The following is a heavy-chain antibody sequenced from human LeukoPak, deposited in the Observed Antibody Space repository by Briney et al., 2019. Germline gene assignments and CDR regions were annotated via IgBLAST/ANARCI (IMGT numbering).Heavy chain of an antibody. J-gene: IGHJ2*01. Sequence: GASVKVSCKASGYTFTSYYMHWVRQAPGQGLEWMGIISPSGGSTSYAQKFQGRVTMTRDTSTSTVYMELSSLRSEDTAVYYCARDAEDTMIVVSRQGYFDLWGRRTLVTVSS. CDR1: GYTFTSYY. CDR3: ARDAEDTMIVVSRQGYFDL. D-gene: IGHD3-22*01. V-gene: IGHV1-46*01. CDR2: ISPSGGST.